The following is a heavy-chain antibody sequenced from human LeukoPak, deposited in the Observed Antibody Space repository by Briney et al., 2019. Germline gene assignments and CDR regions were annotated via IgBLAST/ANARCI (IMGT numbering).Heavy chain of an antibody. V-gene: IGHV1-2*02. CDR2: INPNSGGT. J-gene: IGHJ6*03. CDR1: GYTFTGYH. CDR3: ARDGAYDIVVVPAAIYYYMDV. Sequence: ASVKVSCKASGYTFTGYHMHWVRQAPGQGLEWMGWINPNSGGTNYAQKFQGRVTMTRDTSISTAYMELSRLRSDDTAVYYCARDGAYDIVVVPAAIYYYMDVWGKGTTVTVSS. D-gene: IGHD2-2*02.